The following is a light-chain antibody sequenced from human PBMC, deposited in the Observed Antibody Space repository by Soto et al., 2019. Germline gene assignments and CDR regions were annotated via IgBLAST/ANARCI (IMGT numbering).Light chain of an antibody. Sequence: EIVLTQSPATLSLSPGERATLSCRASQSVSTYLAWYQQKPGQAPRLLIYDASKRATGIPARFSGSGSGTDFTLTITSLEPEDFGVYRCQQRSNWPPTWTFGQGTKVDIK. CDR3: QQRSNWPPTWT. J-gene: IGKJ1*01. CDR1: QSVSTY. V-gene: IGKV3-11*01. CDR2: DAS.